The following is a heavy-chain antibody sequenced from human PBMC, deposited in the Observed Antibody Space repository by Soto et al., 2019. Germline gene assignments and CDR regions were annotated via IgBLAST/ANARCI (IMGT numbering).Heavy chain of an antibody. D-gene: IGHD1-26*01. Sequence: PGGSLRPSCAASGFTFTSYAMSWVRLTPGKGLEWVSAISGSGSNTFYADSVRGRFTISRDNSKNTVFLQMNNLRAEDTAVYFCARDRATFDYWGQGTRVTVSS. CDR3: ARDRATFDY. J-gene: IGHJ4*02. V-gene: IGHV3-23*01. CDR1: GFTFTSYA. CDR2: ISGSGSNT.